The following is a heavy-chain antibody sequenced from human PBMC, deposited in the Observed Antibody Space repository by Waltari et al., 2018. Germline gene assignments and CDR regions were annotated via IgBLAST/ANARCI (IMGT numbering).Heavy chain of an antibody. D-gene: IGHD6-19*01. CDR1: GSSISSGYY. Sequence: QVQLQESGPGLVKPSETLSLTCAVSGSSISSGYYWGWLRQPPGKGLEWIGSIYHSGSTYYNPSLKSRVTISVDTSKNQFSLKLSSVTAADTAVYYCARGGGSSGSTPWGQGTLVTVSS. CDR2: IYHSGST. V-gene: IGHV4-38-2*01. J-gene: IGHJ5*02. CDR3: ARGGGSSGSTP.